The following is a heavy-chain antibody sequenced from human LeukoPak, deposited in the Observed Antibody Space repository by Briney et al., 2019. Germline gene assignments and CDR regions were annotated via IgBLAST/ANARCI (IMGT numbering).Heavy chain of an antibody. J-gene: IGHJ4*02. V-gene: IGHV4-59*01. Sequence: SETLSLTCTVSGGSISGFYWSWIRRPPGKGLEWIGYIYYSGSTNYNPSLKSRVTISVDTSKNQFSLKLSSVTAADTAVYYCASHSGHDFSYFDYWGQGTLVTVSS. D-gene: IGHD5-12*01. CDR3: ASHSGHDFSYFDY. CDR2: IYYSGST. CDR1: GGSISGFY.